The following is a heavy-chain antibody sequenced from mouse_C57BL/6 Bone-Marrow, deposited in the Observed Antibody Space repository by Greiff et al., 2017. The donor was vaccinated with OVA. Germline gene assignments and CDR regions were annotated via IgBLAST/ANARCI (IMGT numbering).Heavy chain of an antibody. CDR3: AAITTVVEGY. D-gene: IGHD1-1*01. CDR2: INPNNGGT. J-gene: IGHJ2*01. V-gene: IGHV1-26*01. CDR1: GYTFTDYY. Sequence: EVKLQQSGPELVKPGASVKISCKASGYTFTDYYMNWVKQSHGKSLEWIGDINPNNGGTSYNQKFKGKATLTVDKSSSTAYMELRSLTSEDSAVYYCAAITTVVEGYWGQGTTLTVSS.